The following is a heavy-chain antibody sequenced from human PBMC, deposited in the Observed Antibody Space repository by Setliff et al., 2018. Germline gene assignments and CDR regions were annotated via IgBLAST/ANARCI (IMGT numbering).Heavy chain of an antibody. D-gene: IGHD6-6*01. Sequence: KTSETLSLTCTVSGGSIRSGAYYYNWIRQSAGEGLEWIGHAYSSLRTNYSPSLKSRATISADTWSNQVSLKLTSVTAADTAIYYCARGRNVAARLLDSWGQGTLVTVSS. CDR1: GGSIRSGAYY. CDR3: ARGRNVAARLLDS. V-gene: IGHV4-61*09. CDR2: AYSSLRT. J-gene: IGHJ4*02.